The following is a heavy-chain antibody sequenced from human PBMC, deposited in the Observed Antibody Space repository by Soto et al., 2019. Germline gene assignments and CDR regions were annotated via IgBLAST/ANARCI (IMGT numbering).Heavy chain of an antibody. D-gene: IGHD3-22*01. CDR3: ARQSFYISGQDAYDI. Sequence: GECRKMSGKGSGYTFNSYWITWVRQMAGKGLEWMGRIDPRDSYTNYSPSFQGHVTISADKSISTAYLQWSSLKASDIAMYYCARQSFYISGQDAYDIWGQGTMVTVS. V-gene: IGHV5-10-1*01. CDR2: IDPRDSYT. J-gene: IGHJ3*02. CDR1: GYTFNSYW.